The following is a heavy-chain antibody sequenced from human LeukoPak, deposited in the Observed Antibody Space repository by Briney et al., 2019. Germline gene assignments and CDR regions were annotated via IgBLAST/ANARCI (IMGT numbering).Heavy chain of an antibody. CDR1: GGSISSYY. Sequence: SSETLSLTCTVSGGSISSYYWSWIRQPPGKGLEWIGYIYYSGSTNYNPSLKSRVTISVDTSTNQFSLKLSSVTAADTAVYYCARHWSYYGFDYWGQGTLVTVSS. J-gene: IGHJ4*02. CDR3: ARHWSYYGFDY. V-gene: IGHV4-59*08. D-gene: IGHD1-26*01. CDR2: IYYSGST.